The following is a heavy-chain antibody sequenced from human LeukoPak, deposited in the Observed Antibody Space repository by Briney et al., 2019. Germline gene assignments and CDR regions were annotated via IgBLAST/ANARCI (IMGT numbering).Heavy chain of an antibody. CDR3: AKWVSSRWDELYYFDY. J-gene: IGHJ4*02. CDR1: GFTFDEYA. Sequence: GRSLRLSCAASGFTFDEYAMHWVRQAPGKGLEWVSGISWNSGSMDCAASVKGRFTISRDNAKNSLYLQMNSLRHEDTAVYYCAKWVSSRWDELYYFDYWGQGTLVTVSS. V-gene: IGHV3-9*01. D-gene: IGHD6-19*01. CDR2: ISWNSGSM.